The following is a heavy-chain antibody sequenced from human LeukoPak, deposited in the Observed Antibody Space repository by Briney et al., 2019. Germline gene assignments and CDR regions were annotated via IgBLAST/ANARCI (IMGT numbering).Heavy chain of an antibody. CDR3: ARPIVVVPAAISPSGVDP. Sequence: GRSLRLSCAASGFTFSSYGMHWVRQAPGKGLEWVAVIWYDGSNKYYADSVKGRFTISRDNSKTTLYLQMNSLRAEDTAVYYCARPIVVVPAAISPSGVDPWGQGTLVTVSS. J-gene: IGHJ5*02. D-gene: IGHD2-2*02. CDR2: IWYDGSNK. CDR1: GFTFSSYG. V-gene: IGHV3-33*01.